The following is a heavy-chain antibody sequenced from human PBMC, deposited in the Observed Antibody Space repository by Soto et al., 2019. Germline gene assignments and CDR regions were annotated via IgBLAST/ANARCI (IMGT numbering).Heavy chain of an antibody. CDR2: IHYSGGT. D-gene: IGHD3-10*01. V-gene: IGHV4-59*02. Sequence: TLSLTCSVTGASVSTYSWSWIRQSPGKGLEWIGYIHYSGGTNHTPSLRSRVTISVDSSKNQLSLNLTSLTAADTAVYYCARGGTSGSAVFNWFDPWGQGTLVTVSS. CDR1: GASVSTYS. J-gene: IGHJ5*02. CDR3: ARGGTSGSAVFNWFDP.